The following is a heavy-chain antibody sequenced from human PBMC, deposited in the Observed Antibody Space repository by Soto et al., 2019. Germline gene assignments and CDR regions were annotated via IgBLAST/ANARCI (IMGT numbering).Heavy chain of an antibody. CDR2: ISGSGGST. D-gene: IGHD1-26*01. J-gene: IGHJ4*02. CDR3: AKGLYSGSYFDY. V-gene: IGHV3-23*01. CDR1: GFTFSIYA. Sequence: GGSLRLSCAASGFTFSIYAMTWVRQAPGKGLEWVSAISGSGGSTYYADSVKGQFTISRDNSKNTLYLQMNSLRAEDTAVYYCAKGLYSGSYFDYWGQGTLVTVSS.